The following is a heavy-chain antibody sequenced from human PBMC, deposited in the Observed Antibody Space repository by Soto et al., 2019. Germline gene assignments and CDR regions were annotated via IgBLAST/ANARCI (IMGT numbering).Heavy chain of an antibody. V-gene: IGHV4-59*08. Sequence: SETLSLTCTVSGGSISSYYWSWIRQPPGKGLKRLGNMYYRGGTNYNPSVKSRITISVDTSKNQFSLKLSSVTAADTAVYYCARGKGRQVLLWFGEPLYYYYGMDVWGQGTTVTVSS. CDR3: ARGKGRQVLLWFGEPLYYYYGMDV. J-gene: IGHJ6*02. D-gene: IGHD3-10*01. CDR1: GGSISSYY. CDR2: MYYRGGT.